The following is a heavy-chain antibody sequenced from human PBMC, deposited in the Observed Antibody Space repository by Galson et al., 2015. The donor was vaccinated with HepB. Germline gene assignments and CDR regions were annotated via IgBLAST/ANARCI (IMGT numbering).Heavy chain of an antibody. D-gene: IGHD2-8*02. CDR2: ISNSGDTT. Sequence: SLRLSCAASGFTFNNYVMTWVRQAPGKGLEWVSSISNSGDTTYYADFVKGRFTVFRDNSKNTLYLQMNSLRAEDTAIYYCARHPTGFPNWFGPWGQGSLVTVSS. V-gene: IGHV3-23*01. J-gene: IGHJ5*02. CDR1: GFTFNNYV. CDR3: ARHPTGFPNWFGP.